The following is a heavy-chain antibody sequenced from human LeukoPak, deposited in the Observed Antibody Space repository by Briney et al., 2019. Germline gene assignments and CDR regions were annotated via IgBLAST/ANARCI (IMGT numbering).Heavy chain of an antibody. D-gene: IGHD6-19*01. V-gene: IGHV3-23*01. CDR3: AKDRPPYSSGRWGYFQH. Sequence: GGSLRLSCAASGFTFSSYAMSWVRQAPGKGLEWVSAISGSGGSTYYADSVTGRFTISRDNSKNTLYLQMNSLRAEDTAVYYCAKDRPPYSSGRWGYFQHWGQGTLVTVSS. CDR1: GFTFSSYA. J-gene: IGHJ1*01. CDR2: ISGSGGST.